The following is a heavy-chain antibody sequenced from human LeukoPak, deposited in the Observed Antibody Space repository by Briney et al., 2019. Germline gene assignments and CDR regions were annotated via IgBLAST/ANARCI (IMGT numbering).Heavy chain of an antibody. Sequence: PSETLSLTCSVAGGSIINYYWSWIRQSAGTGLEWVGRIYITGGTTYNPSLQSRLSMSVDTSKNQFSLRLRSVSAADTAVYYCARLKYYDSTGYSPGYYMDVWGKGITVTVSS. V-gene: IGHV4-4*07. CDR2: IYITGGT. J-gene: IGHJ6*03. CDR3: ARLKYYDSTGYSPGYYMDV. CDR1: GGSIINYY. D-gene: IGHD3-22*01.